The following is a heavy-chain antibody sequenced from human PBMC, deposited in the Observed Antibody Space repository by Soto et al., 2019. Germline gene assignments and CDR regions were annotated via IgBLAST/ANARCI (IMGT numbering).Heavy chain of an antibody. CDR3: ARHTWGRQRGWFDP. D-gene: IGHD2-2*01. V-gene: IGHV4-39*01. CDR1: GGSVSSSSYY. J-gene: IGHJ5*02. Sequence: QLQLQESGPGLVKPSETLSLTCTVSGGSVSSSSYYWGWIRQPLGKGLAWIGSIYYSGSSYYNPSLKSRVTISVDSSKNQFSLKLSSVTAADTAVYYCARHTWGRQRGWFDPWGQGTLVTVSS. CDR2: IYYSGSS.